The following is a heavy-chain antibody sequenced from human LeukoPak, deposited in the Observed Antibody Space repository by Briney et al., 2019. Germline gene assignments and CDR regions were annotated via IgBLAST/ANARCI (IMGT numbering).Heavy chain of an antibody. D-gene: IGHD1-26*01. CDR1: GXSISGYY. Sequence: PSETLSLTCTVSGXSISGYYWSWIRQPPGKGLEWIASIYYSGTTTYNPSFKKRVTISLGQSKNQFSLRLTAAPNAEDTCARHGIVGAKIAFDIWGQGTMVTVSS. CDR3: ARHGIVGAKIAFDI. J-gene: IGHJ3*02. V-gene: IGHV4-59*08. CDR2: IYYSGTT.